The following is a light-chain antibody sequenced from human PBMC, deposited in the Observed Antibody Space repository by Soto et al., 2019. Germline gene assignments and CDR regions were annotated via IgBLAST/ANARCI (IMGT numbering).Light chain of an antibody. CDR2: DAS. J-gene: IGKJ1*01. Sequence: ILLTQSPCTLALSPGERATLSCRASQSVSSFLAWYQQKPGQAPRLLIYDASNRATGIPDRFSGSGSGTDFTLTISRLAPEDFAVYYCQQYGSSPRTFGQGTKVDIK. CDR3: QQYGSSPRT. V-gene: IGKV3-20*01. CDR1: QSVSSF.